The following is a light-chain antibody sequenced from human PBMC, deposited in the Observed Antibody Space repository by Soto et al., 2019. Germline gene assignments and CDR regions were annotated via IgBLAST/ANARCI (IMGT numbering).Light chain of an antibody. J-gene: IGLJ3*02. CDR2: VNSDGSH. V-gene: IGLV4-69*01. CDR3: QTWDTGIQSV. CDR1: SGHNNYA. Sequence: QPVLTQSPSASASLGASVKLTCTLNSGHNNYAIAWHQQQPEKGPRYLMKVNSDGSHSKGDGIPDRFSGSSSGAERYLTISSLQSEVEADYYCQTWDTGIQSVFGGGTKVTVL.